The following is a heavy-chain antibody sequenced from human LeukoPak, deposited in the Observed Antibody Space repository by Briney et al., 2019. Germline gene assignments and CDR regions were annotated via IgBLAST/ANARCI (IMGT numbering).Heavy chain of an antibody. J-gene: IGHJ4*02. Sequence: SQTLSLTCTVSGGSISSGGYYWSWIRQHPGKGLEWIGYIYYSGSTYYNPSLKSRVTISVDTSKNQFSLKLSSVTAADTAVYYCARGVQLDAYYYDSSGYDYYFDYWGQGTLVTVS. D-gene: IGHD3-22*01. CDR3: ARGVQLDAYYYDSSGYDYYFDY. CDR2: IYYSGST. V-gene: IGHV4-31*03. CDR1: GGSISSGGYY.